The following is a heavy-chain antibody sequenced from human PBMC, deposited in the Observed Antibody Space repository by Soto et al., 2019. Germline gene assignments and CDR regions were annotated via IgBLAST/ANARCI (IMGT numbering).Heavy chain of an antibody. CDR1: GYTFTSYA. CDR2: INAGNGNT. D-gene: IGHD2-21*02. V-gene: IGHV1-3*05. J-gene: IGHJ4*02. CDR3: ARSIVVVTALDY. Sequence: QVQLVQSGAEEKKPGASVKVSCKASGYTFTSYAMHWVRQAPGQRLEWMGWINAGNGNTKYSQKFQGRVTITRDTSASTAYMDLSSLRSEDTAVDYCARSIVVVTALDYWGQGTLVTVSS.